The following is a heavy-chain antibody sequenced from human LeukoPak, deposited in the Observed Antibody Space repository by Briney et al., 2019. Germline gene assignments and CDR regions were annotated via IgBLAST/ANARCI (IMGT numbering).Heavy chain of an antibody. CDR3: ARDGFRGPSDY. V-gene: IGHV1-18*04. J-gene: IGHJ4*02. Sequence: ASVKVSCKASGYTLTNYYMHWVRQAPGQGLEWMGSINAYNGNTNYAQKVQGRVTMTTDTSTSTAYMELRSLRSDDTALYYCARDGFRGPSDYWGQGTLVTVSS. CDR2: INAYNGNT. D-gene: IGHD3-16*01. CDR1: GYTLTNYY.